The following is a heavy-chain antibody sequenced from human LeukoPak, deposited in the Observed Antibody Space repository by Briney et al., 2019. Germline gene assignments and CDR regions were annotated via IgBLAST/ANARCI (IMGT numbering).Heavy chain of an antibody. J-gene: IGHJ6*03. CDR3: ARGQRAHVEWSSYMDV. CDR2: ISGSDGYT. Sequence: GGSLRLSCTVSGFTVSSNSMSWVRQAPGKGLEWVSGISGSDGYTYFADSVKGRFTLSRDNSKNTLYLQMNNPRAEDTAVYYCARGQRAHVEWSSYMDVWGKGTTVTVSS. CDR1: GFTVSSNS. D-gene: IGHD3-3*01. V-gene: IGHV3-23*01.